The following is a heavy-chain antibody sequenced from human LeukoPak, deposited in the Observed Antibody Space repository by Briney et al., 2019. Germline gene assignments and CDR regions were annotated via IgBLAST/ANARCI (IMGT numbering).Heavy chain of an antibody. V-gene: IGHV4-59*01. CDR3: ARDFGGSYYFDY. CDR1: GGSLSSYY. Sequence: SETLSLTCTVSGGSLSSYYWSWIRQPPGKGLEWIGYIYYSGSTNYNPSLKSRVTISVDTSKNQFSLKLSSVTAADTAVYYCARDFGGSYYFDYWGQGTLVTVSS. J-gene: IGHJ4*02. D-gene: IGHD1-26*01. CDR2: IYYSGST.